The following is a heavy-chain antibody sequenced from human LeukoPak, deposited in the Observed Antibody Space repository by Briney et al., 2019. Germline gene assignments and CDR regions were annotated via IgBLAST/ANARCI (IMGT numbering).Heavy chain of an antibody. CDR1: VVSFCSYA. Sequence: PGGSLRLSSAASVVSFCSYAMSSVRQAPGKGLEWVSAICGSGGSTYYAASLKGRFTTSRNNSKNTLYLQMNSLRAEDTAVYYCAKGTGIVVIFATFDYWGQGTLVTVSS. D-gene: IGHD3-22*01. V-gene: IGHV3-23*01. CDR3: AKGTGIVVIFATFDY. CDR2: ICGSGGST. J-gene: IGHJ4*02.